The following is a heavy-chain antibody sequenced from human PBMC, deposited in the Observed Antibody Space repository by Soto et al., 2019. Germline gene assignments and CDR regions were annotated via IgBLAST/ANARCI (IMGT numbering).Heavy chain of an antibody. D-gene: IGHD2-2*01. J-gene: IGHJ6*03. CDR2: ISAYNGNT. V-gene: IGHV1-18*01. Sequence: ASVKVSCKASGYTFTSYGISWVRQAPGQGLEWMGWISAYNGNTNYAQKLQGRVTMTTDTSTSTAYMELRSLRSDDTAVYYCARDALGIVVVPAAISMDYYYYMDVWGKGTTVTVSS. CDR3: ARDALGIVVVPAAISMDYYYYMDV. CDR1: GYTFTSYG.